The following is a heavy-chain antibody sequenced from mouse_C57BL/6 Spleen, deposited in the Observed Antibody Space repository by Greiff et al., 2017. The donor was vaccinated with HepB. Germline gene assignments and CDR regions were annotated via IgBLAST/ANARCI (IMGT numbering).Heavy chain of an antibody. CDR3: ARGYYGSSFSFDY. J-gene: IGHJ2*01. CDR2: IDPSDSYT. CDR1: GYTFTSYW. V-gene: IGHV1-50*01. Sequence: VQLQQSGAELVKPGASVKLSCKASGYTFTSYWMQWVKQRPGQGLEWIGEIDPSDSYTNYNQKFKGKATLTVDTSSSTAYMQLSSLTSEDSAVYYCARGYYGSSFSFDYWGQGTTLTVSS. D-gene: IGHD1-1*01.